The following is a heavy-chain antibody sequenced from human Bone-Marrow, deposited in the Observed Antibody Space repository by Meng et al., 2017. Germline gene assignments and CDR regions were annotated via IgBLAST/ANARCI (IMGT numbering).Heavy chain of an antibody. D-gene: IGHD6-25*01. J-gene: IGHJ4*02. CDR3: ARDEDISAAGKLFGDY. V-gene: IGHV4-4*02. CDR2: INHSGST. CDR1: GGSISSSNW. Sequence: QGPRQESGPGPVKPSGTLSLTCAVSGGSISSSNWWSWVRQPPGKGLEWIGEINHSGSTNYNPSLKSRVTISVDTSKNQFSLKLSSVTAADTAVYYCARDEDISAAGKLFGDYWGQGTLVTVSS.